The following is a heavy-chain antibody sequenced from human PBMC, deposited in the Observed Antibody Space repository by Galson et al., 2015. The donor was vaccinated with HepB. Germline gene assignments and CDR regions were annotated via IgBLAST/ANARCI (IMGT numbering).Heavy chain of an antibody. CDR1: GFTFRSYY. CDR3: FSGYDSGY. Sequence: SLRLSCAASGFTFRSYYISWVRQAPGEGLERVATLNRDGSEKYYVDSVKGRFTISRDNVKNSLYLQMNSLRAEDTAVYYCFSGYDSGYWGQGTLVTVSS. V-gene: IGHV3-7*03. CDR2: LNRDGSEK. D-gene: IGHD5-12*01. J-gene: IGHJ4*02.